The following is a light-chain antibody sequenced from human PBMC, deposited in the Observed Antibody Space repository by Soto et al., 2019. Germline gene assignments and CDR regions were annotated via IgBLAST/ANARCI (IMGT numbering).Light chain of an antibody. CDR3: QQSYSFPRT. CDR2: AIS. Sequence: SQVTQSPSSLSASVEDRVIITCRASQSISNHLNWYQQKPGKPPKLLIHAISSLQRGVPSRFSGSGSGTDFTLTISSLQPEDSATYYCQQSYSFPRTFGQGTKVDVK. V-gene: IGKV1-39*01. J-gene: IGKJ1*01. CDR1: QSISNH.